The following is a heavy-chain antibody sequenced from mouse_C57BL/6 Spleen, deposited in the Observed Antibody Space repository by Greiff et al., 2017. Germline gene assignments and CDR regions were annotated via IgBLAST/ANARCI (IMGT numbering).Heavy chain of an antibody. CDR2: IEPEDGEN. J-gene: IGHJ3*01. D-gene: IGHD4-1*01. CDR3: ARVDNWEWFAY. Sequence: VQLQQSGAELVKPGASVKLSCTASGFNIKAYYMHWVKQRTEQGLEWIGRIEPEDGENKSAPKFQGKATITADTSSNTAYLQLSSLTTEDTAVYYCARVDNWEWFAYWGQGTLVTVSA. CDR1: GFNIKAYY. V-gene: IGHV14-2*01.